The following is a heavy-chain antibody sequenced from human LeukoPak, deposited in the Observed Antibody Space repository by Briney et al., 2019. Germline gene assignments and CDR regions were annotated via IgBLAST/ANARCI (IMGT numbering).Heavy chain of an antibody. J-gene: IGHJ3*02. CDR3: AAITMIVAPDAFDI. CDR2: IIPIFGTA. CDR1: GGTFSSYA. V-gene: IGHV1-69*13. Sequence: EASVKVSCNASGGTFSSYAISWVRQAPGQGLEWMGGIIPIFGTANYAQKFQGRVTITADESTSTAYMELRSLRSDDTAVYYCAAITMIVAPDAFDIWGQGTMVTVSS. D-gene: IGHD3-22*01.